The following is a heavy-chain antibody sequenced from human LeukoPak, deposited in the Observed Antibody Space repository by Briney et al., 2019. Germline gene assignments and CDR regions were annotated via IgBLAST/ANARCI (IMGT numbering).Heavy chain of an antibody. CDR1: GLTFNSYA. D-gene: IGHD5-18*01. Sequence: GRSLRLSCAASGLTFNSYAMHWVRQAPGKGLEWVAVISYDGSNKYYADSVKGRFTISRDNSKNTLYLQMNSLRAEDTAVYYCARSYPRYSYGATTNWGQGTLVTVSS. J-gene: IGHJ4*02. V-gene: IGHV3-30*04. CDR3: ARSYPRYSYGATTN. CDR2: ISYDGSNK.